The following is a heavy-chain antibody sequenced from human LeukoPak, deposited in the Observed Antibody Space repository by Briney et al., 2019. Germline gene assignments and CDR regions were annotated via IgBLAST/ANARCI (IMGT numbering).Heavy chain of an antibody. D-gene: IGHD1-26*01. J-gene: IGHJ4*02. CDR2: ISGSGGST. CDR1: GFTFSSYA. V-gene: IGHV3-23*01. Sequence: GGSLRLSCAASGFTFSSYAMSWVRQAPGKGLEWVSAISGSGGSTYYADSVKGRFTISRDNSKNTLYLQMNSLRAEDTAVYYRATGAWELPCPLDYWGQGTLVTVSS. CDR3: ATGAWELPCPLDY.